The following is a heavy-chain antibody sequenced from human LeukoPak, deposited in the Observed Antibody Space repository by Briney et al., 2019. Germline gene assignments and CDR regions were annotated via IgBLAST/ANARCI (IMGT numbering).Heavy chain of an antibody. CDR3: ARAYYDSSGYYIPFDY. J-gene: IGHJ4*02. V-gene: IGHV3-11*01. Sequence: GGSLRLSCAASGFTFSDYYMSWIRQAPGKGLEWVSYISSSGSTIYYADSVKGQFTISRDNAKNSLYLQMNSLRAEDTAVYYCARAYYDSSGYYIPFDYWGQGTLVTVSS. CDR1: GFTFSDYY. D-gene: IGHD3-22*01. CDR2: ISSSGSTI.